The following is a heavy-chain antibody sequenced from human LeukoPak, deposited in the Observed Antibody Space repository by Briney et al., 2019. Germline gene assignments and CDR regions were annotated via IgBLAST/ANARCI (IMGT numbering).Heavy chain of an antibody. CDR2: INPSGGST. V-gene: IGHV1-46*01. J-gene: IGHJ5*02. CDR1: GYTFTSYY. CDR3: ARDPCSSTSCRGPPWFDP. D-gene: IGHD2-2*01. Sequence: GASVKVSCKASGYTFTSYYMHWVRQAPGQGLEWMGIINPSGGSTSYAQKFQGRVTMTRDTSTSTAYMELSSLRPEDTAVYYCARDPCSSTSCRGPPWFDPWGQGTLVTVSS.